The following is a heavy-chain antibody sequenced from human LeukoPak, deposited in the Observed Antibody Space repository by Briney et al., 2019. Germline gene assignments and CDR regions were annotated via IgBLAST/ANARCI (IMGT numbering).Heavy chain of an antibody. V-gene: IGHV4-59*01. Sequence: SETLSLTCTVSGGSISSYYWNWIRQPPGKCLEWIGYIYYSGSTNYNPSLKSRVTISVDTSNNQLSLKVNSVTAADTAMYYCVKSNSRYQPWTLDIWGRGTMVTVSS. J-gene: IGHJ3*02. CDR2: IYYSGST. D-gene: IGHD2-2*01. CDR3: VKSNSRYQPWTLDI. CDR1: GGSISSYY.